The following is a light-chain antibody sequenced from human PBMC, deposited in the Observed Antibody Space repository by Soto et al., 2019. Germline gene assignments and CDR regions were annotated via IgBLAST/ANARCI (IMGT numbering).Light chain of an antibody. CDR1: SSDVGSYNL. J-gene: IGLJ1*01. Sequence: QSVLNKPASVSGSPGQSITISCTGTSSDVGSYNLVSWYQQHPGEAPKLMIYEGTQRPSGVSNRFSGSKSGNTASLTISGLQAEDEADYYCCSYAGSSTFVFGSGTKVTVL. V-gene: IGLV2-23*03. CDR2: EGT. CDR3: CSYAGSSTFV.